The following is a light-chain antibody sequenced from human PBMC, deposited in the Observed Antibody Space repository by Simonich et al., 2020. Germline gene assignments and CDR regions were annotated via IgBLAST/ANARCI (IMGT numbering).Light chain of an antibody. CDR1: QSVLYSSNNKNN. CDR3: QQYYSTPNT. Sequence: DIVMTQSPDSLAVSLGERATINCKSSQSVLYSSNNKNNLAWYQQKPGQPPKLLIYWASTRESGVPARFSGSGSGTDFTLTISSLQAEDVAVYYCQQYYSTPNTFGQGTKLEIK. CDR2: WAS. V-gene: IGKV4-1*01. J-gene: IGKJ2*01.